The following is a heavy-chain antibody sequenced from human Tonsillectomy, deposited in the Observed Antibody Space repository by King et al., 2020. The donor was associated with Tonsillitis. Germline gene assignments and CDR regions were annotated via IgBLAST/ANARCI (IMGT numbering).Heavy chain of an antibody. D-gene: IGHD5-18*01. CDR1: GGSIGNNVYY. V-gene: IGHV4-39*07. CDR2: IYYTGRT. Sequence: QLQESGPGLVKPSETLSLTCTVSGGSIGNNVYYWGWIRQPPGKGLEWIGSIYYTGRTYYNPSLKSRVTMSLDTSKSEFSLKLSSLTAADTAVYSCARQGGGFSYGNYYGMDVWGQGTTVTVSS. CDR3: ARQGGGFSYGNYYGMDV. J-gene: IGHJ6*02.